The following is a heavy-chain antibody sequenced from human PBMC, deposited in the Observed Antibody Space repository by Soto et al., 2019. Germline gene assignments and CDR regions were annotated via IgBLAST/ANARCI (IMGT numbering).Heavy chain of an antibody. CDR3: TTPRSDYDFWSGYEYYFDY. V-gene: IGHV3-15*07. D-gene: IGHD3-3*01. CDR2: IKSKTDGGTT. Sequence: GGSLRLSCAASGFTFSNAWMNWVRQAPGKGLEWVGRIKSKTDGGTTDYAAPVKGRFTISRDDSKNTPYLQMNSLKTEDTAVYYCTTPRSDYDFWSGYEYYFDYWGQGTLVTVSS. J-gene: IGHJ4*02. CDR1: GFTFSNAW.